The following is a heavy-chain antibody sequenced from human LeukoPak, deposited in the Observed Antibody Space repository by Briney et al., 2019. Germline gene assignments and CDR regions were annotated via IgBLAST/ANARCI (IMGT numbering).Heavy chain of an antibody. CDR1: GFTFSSYG. CDR3: AKDIGGGSLTLFDY. CDR2: IWYDGSNK. D-gene: IGHD1-26*01. J-gene: IGHJ4*02. V-gene: IGHV3-30*02. Sequence: GGSLRLSCAASGFTFSSYGMHWVRQAPGKGLEWVAVIWYDGSNKYYADSVKGRFTISRDNSKNTLYLQMNSLRAEDTALYYCAKDIGGGSLTLFDYWGQGTLVTVSS.